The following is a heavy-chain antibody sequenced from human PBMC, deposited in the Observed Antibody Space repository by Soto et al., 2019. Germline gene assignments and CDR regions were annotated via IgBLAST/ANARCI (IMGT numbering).Heavy chain of an antibody. Sequence: GASVKVSCKASGGTFSSYAISWVRQAPGQGLEWMGGIIPIFGTANYAQKFQGRVTITAGESTSTAYMELSSLRSEDTAVYYCARDLGGDCSGGSCYYNFDYWGQGTLVTVSS. V-gene: IGHV1-69*13. J-gene: IGHJ4*02. CDR3: ARDLGGDCSGGSCYYNFDY. CDR1: GGTFSSYA. CDR2: IIPIFGTA. D-gene: IGHD2-15*01.